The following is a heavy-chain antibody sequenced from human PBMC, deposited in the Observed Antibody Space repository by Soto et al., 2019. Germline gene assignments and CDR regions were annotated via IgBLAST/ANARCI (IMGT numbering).Heavy chain of an antibody. J-gene: IGHJ4*02. CDR1: GGSISSGGYY. Sequence: QVQLQESGPGPVKPSQTLALTCTVSGGSISSGGYYWSWIRQHPGKGLEWIGYIYYSGSPYYNPSLKSRVTISVDTSKNQFSLKLSSVTAADTAVYYCARRSSGTTVYYWGQGTLVTVSS. D-gene: IGHD4-17*01. CDR3: ARRSSGTTVYY. CDR2: IYYSGSP. V-gene: IGHV4-31*03.